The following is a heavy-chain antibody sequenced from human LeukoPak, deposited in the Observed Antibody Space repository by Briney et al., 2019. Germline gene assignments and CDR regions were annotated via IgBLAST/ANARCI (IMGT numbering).Heavy chain of an antibody. CDR3: AIHPIQLWLEDAFDI. Sequence: GASVKVSCKASGYTFTSYDISWVRQAPGQGLEWMGGIIPIFGTANYAQKFQGRVTITADESTSTAYMELSSLRSEDTAVYYCAIHPIQLWLEDAFDIWGQGTMVTVSS. CDR2: IIPIFGTA. J-gene: IGHJ3*02. CDR1: GYTFTSYD. D-gene: IGHD5-18*01. V-gene: IGHV1-69*13.